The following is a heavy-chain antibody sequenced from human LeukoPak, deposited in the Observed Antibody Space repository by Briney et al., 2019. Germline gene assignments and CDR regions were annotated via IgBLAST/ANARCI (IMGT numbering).Heavy chain of an antibody. CDR1: GFTFTSSA. J-gene: IGHJ4*02. CDR2: IVVGSGNT. CDR3: AAGGAYCGGDCFNLDY. Sequence: SVKVSCKASGFTFTSSAMQWVRQARGQRLEWIGWIVVGSGNTNYAQKFQERVTITRDMSTSTAYMELSSLRSEDTAVYYCAAGGAYCGGDCFNLDYWGQGTPVTVSS. D-gene: IGHD2-21*02. V-gene: IGHV1-58*02.